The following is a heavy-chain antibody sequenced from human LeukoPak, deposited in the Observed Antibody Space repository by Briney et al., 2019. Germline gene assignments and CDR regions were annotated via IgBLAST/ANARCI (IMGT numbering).Heavy chain of an antibody. J-gene: IGHJ6*02. Sequence: SETLSFTCSVSGGSISTYYWSWIRQIPGKGLEWIGYIYYTGTTKYYPSLRSRVTISVDTSRNQFSLRLSSVTAADTAVYYCAREDPQTTVPEGMDVWGHGTTVIVSS. CDR3: AREDPQTTVPEGMDV. V-gene: IGHV4-59*01. CDR2: IYYTGTT. CDR1: GGSISTYY. D-gene: IGHD4-17*01.